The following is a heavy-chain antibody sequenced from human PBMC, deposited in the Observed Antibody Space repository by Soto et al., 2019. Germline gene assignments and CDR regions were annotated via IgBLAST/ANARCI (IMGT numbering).Heavy chain of an antibody. CDR3: ARDGEYSSSYYFDY. CDR2: IWYDGSNK. Sequence: GESLKISCAASGFTFSSYGMHWVRQAPGKGLEWVAVIWYDGSNKYYADSVKGRFTISRDNSKNTLYLQRNSLRAEDTAVYYCARDGEYSSSYYFDYWGQGTLVTVSS. J-gene: IGHJ4*02. D-gene: IGHD6-6*01. V-gene: IGHV3-33*08. CDR1: GFTFSSYG.